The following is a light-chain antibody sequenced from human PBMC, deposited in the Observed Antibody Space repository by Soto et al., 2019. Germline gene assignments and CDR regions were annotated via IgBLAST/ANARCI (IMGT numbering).Light chain of an antibody. CDR1: QSVSSSY. J-gene: IGKJ4*01. V-gene: IGKV3-20*01. Sequence: EIVLTQSPGTLSLSPGERATLSCRASQSVSSSYLAWYQQKPGQAPRLLIYGASSRATGIPDRFSGSGSGTDFTLTISSLEPEDFAVYYCQQYGSSPVVTFGGGTKVEIK. CDR2: GAS. CDR3: QQYGSSPVVT.